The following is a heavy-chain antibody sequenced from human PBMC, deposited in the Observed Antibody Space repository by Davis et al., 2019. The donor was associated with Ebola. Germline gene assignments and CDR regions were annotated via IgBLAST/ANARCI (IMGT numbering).Heavy chain of an antibody. J-gene: IGHJ4*02. V-gene: IGHV4-39*01. Sequence: GSLRLSCTVSSDSISSSPYYWGWIRQPPGKVLEWIGSIYYIGSAYYNSSLKSLVTISVDTSKNQFSLKLSSVTAADTAVYYCAISFYFDSSGYLDYWGQGTLVTVSS. D-gene: IGHD3-22*01. CDR1: SDSISSSPYY. CDR2: IYYIGSA. CDR3: AISFYFDSSGYLDY.